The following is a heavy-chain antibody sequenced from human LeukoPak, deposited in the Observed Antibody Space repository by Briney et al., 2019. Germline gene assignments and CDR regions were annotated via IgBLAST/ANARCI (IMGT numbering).Heavy chain of an antibody. CDR3: ARDHAPEAGTPHYYYYGMDV. Sequence: GGSLRLSCAASGFTFSSSAMHWVRQAPGKGLEWVAVISYGGSNKYYADSVKGRFTISRDNSKDTLYLQMNSLRAEDTAVYYCARDHAPEAGTPHYYYYGMDVWGQGTTVTVSS. D-gene: IGHD6-19*01. J-gene: IGHJ6*02. V-gene: IGHV3-30-3*01. CDR1: GFTFSSSA. CDR2: ISYGGSNK.